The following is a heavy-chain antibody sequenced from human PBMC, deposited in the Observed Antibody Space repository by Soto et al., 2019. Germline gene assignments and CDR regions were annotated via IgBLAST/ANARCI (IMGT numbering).Heavy chain of an antibody. V-gene: IGHV5-10-1*01. J-gene: IGHJ6*02. CDR1: GYTFTTYW. CDR2: IDPSDSYT. CDR3: ARSFDSSSTYGMDV. D-gene: IGHD6-13*01. Sequence: PGESLKSYCKGSGYTFTTYWINWVRQMPGKGLEWMGRIDPSDSYTKYSPSFQGHVIMSADKSISTAYLHWSSLKASDTAIYYCARSFDSSSTYGMDVWGQGTTVTVSS.